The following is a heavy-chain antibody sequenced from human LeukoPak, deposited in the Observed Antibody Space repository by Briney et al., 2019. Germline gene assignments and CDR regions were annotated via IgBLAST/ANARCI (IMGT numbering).Heavy chain of an antibody. CDR3: ARVDGSPDY. V-gene: IGHV1-69*05. J-gene: IGHJ4*02. Sequence: SVKVSCKASGGTFSSYAISWVRQAPGQGLEWMGGIIPIFGTANYAQKFQGRVTITRDTSISTVYMELSSLRSEDTAVYFCARVDGSPDYWGQGTLVTVSS. D-gene: IGHD2-15*01. CDR1: GGTFSSYA. CDR2: IIPIFGTA.